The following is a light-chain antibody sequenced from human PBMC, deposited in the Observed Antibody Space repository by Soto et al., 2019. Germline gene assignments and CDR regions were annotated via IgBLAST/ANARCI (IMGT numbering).Light chain of an antibody. V-gene: IGKV1-39*01. CDR1: QNITTS. J-gene: IGKJ2*01. Sequence: DIQMTQSPSSLSASVGDRVTIICRASQNITTSLNWFQQRPGKGPKLLIFRTSNLRSGVPSTFSGSGSGTEFTLTIGSLQPEDFAVYFCQQSYSAPPTFGQGTKLEIK. CDR3: QQSYSAPPT. CDR2: RTS.